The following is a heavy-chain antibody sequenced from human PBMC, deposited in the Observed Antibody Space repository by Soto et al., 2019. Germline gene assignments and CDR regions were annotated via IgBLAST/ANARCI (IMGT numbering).Heavy chain of an antibody. V-gene: IGHV3-23*01. D-gene: IGHD4-17*01. Sequence: TGGSLRLSCAASGFTFSSYAMSWVRQAPGKGLEWVSAISGSGGSTYYADSVKGRFTISRDNSKNTLYLQMNSLRAEDTAVYYCAKLTTVTTSTDYWGQGTLVTVSS. CDR3: AKLTTVTTSTDY. CDR1: GFTFSSYA. J-gene: IGHJ4*02. CDR2: ISGSGGST.